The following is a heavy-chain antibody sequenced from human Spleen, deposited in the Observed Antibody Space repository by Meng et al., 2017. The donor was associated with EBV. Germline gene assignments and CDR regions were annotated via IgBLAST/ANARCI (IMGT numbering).Heavy chain of an antibody. CDR2: IIPMFGAP. Sequence: QVQLLQSGAEVKRPGASVKVSCKASGGTFRNSAISWVRQAPGQGLEWMGGIIPMFGAPDYAQRFQDRVTITADESTSTVYMELNSLRSEDTAVYYCARESGRGYSSDYWGQGTLVTVSS. J-gene: IGHJ4*02. V-gene: IGHV1-69*01. CDR3: ARESGRGYSSDY. CDR1: GGTFRNSA. D-gene: IGHD5-18*01.